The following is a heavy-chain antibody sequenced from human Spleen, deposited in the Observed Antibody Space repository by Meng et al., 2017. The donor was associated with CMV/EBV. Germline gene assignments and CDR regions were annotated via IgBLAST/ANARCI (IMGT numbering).Heavy chain of an antibody. Sequence: SETLSLTCTVSGGSISSYYWSWIRQPPGKGLEWIGYIYNTGSTHYNPSLKSRVTISVDTSKNQFSLKLSSVTAADTAVYYCARVTRKYSSSYFDYWGQGTLVTVSS. V-gene: IGHV4-59*12. CDR1: GGSISSYY. CDR3: ARVTRKYSSSYFDY. CDR2: IYNTGST. D-gene: IGHD6-13*01. J-gene: IGHJ4*02.